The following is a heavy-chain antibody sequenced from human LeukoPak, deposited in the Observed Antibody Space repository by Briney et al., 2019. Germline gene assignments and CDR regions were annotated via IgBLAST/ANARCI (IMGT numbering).Heavy chain of an antibody. CDR3: ARFQGCSSTSCRIGAFDI. CDR1: GYTFTSYD. V-gene: IGHV1-8*03. CDR2: MNPNSGNT. Sequence: ASVKVSCKASGYTFTSYDINWVRQATGQGLEWMGWMNPNSGNTGYAQKFQGRVTITRNTSISTAYMELSSLRSEDTAVYYCARFQGCSSTSCRIGAFDIRGQGTMVTVSS. J-gene: IGHJ3*02. D-gene: IGHD2-2*01.